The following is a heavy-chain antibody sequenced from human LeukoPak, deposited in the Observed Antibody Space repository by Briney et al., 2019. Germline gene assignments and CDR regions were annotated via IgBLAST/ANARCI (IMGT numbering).Heavy chain of an antibody. J-gene: IGHJ4*02. CDR2: ISSSSSYI. V-gene: IGHV3-21*01. CDR1: GFTFSSYS. D-gene: IGHD4-17*01. CDR3: AKDGRDYGDYVDY. Sequence: GGSLRLSCAASGFTFSSYSMNWVRQAPGKGLEWVSSISSSSSYIYYADSVKGRFTISRDNAKNSLYLQMNSLRAEDTAVYYCAKDGRDYGDYVDYWGQGTLVTVSS.